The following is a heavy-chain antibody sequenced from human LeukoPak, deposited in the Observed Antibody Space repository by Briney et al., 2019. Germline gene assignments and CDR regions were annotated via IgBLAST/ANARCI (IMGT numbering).Heavy chain of an antibody. D-gene: IGHD3-22*01. CDR3: VKTPGYRDSSGYYYFDY. V-gene: IGHV3-64D*09. CDR2: ININGGST. CDR1: GFSFTSH. Sequence: GGSLRLSCLASGFSFTSHMHWVRQAPGKGLEYVSSININGGSTYYADSVKGRFAISRDNSKNTLYLQMSSLRAEDTAMYYCVKTPGYRDSSGYYYFDYWGQGTLVTVSS. J-gene: IGHJ4*02.